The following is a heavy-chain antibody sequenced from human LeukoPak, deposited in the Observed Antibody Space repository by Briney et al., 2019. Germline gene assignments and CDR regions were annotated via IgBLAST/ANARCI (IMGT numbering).Heavy chain of an antibody. J-gene: IGHJ4*02. V-gene: IGHV4-34*01. D-gene: IGHD1/OR15-1a*01. Sequence: PSETLSHTCAVYGGSFSGYYWSWIRQPPGKGLEWIGEINHSGSTNYNPSLKSRVTISVDTSKNQFSLKLSSVTAADTAVYYCARHWSNNPFDYWGQGTLATVSS. CDR1: GGSFSGYY. CDR3: ARHWSNNPFDY. CDR2: INHSGST.